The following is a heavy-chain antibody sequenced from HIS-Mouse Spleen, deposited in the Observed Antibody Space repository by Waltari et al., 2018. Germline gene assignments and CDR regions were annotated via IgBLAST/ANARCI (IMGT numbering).Heavy chain of an antibody. CDR3: AREIPYSSSWYDWYFDL. CDR1: GASTAISTST. J-gene: IGHJ2*01. V-gene: IGHV4-39*07. D-gene: IGHD6-13*01. CDR2: IYYSGST. Sequence: QLQLQGSAPGLVKPPAPLPLTCTAPGASTAISTSTWGWIRQPPGKGLEWIGSIYYSGSTYYNPSLKSRVTISVDTSKNQFSLKLSSVTAADTAVYYCAREIPYSSSWYDWYFDLWGRGTLVTVSS.